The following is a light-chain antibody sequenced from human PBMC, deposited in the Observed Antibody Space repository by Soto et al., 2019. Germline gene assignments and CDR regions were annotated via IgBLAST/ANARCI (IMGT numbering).Light chain of an antibody. Sequence: EIVLTQSPGTLSLSPGEGATLSCRASQSISSSYLAWYQQKPGQAPRLLIYGASSRDTGIPDRFSGSGSGTDFTLTISRLEPEDFAVYYCQQYASSTGTFGQGTKVEIK. CDR3: QQYASSTGT. J-gene: IGKJ1*01. CDR2: GAS. CDR1: QSISSSY. V-gene: IGKV3-20*01.